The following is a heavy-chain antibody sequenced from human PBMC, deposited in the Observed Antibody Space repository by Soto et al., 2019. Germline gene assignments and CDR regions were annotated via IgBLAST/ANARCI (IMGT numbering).Heavy chain of an antibody. V-gene: IGHV4-59*01. CDR2: IYYSGST. D-gene: IGHD3-3*01. CDR1: GGSISSYY. Sequence: SETLSLTCTVSGGSISSYYWSWIRQPPGKGLEWIGYIYYSGSTNYNPSLKSRVTISVDTSKNQFSLKLSSVTAADTAVYYCARGDDFWSGYYLHYYYYYMDVWGKGTTVTVSS. J-gene: IGHJ6*03. CDR3: ARGDDFWSGYYLHYYYYYMDV.